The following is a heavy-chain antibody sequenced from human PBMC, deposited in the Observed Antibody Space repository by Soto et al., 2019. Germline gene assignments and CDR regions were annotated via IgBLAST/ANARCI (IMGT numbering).Heavy chain of an antibody. V-gene: IGHV4-61*01. CDR1: GGSVNNGNYY. CDR2: IYYSGST. CDR3: ARDPGVGLSARWFDP. Sequence: QVQLQESGPGLVKPSETLTLTCTVSGGSVNNGNYYWSWIRQPPGKGLEWIGHIYYSGSTNYNPSLKSRVIISIDTSKKQFSLKLSSVTAADTAVYFCARDPGVGLSARWFDPWGQVALVTVSS. J-gene: IGHJ5*02. D-gene: IGHD2-8*01.